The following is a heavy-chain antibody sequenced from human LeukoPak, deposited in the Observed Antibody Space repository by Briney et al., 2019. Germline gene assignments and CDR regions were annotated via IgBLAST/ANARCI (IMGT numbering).Heavy chain of an antibody. CDR2: INHSGST. V-gene: IGHV4-34*01. J-gene: IGHJ4*02. Sequence: PSETLSLTCAVYGGSFSGYYWSWIRQPPGKGLEWIGEINHSGSTNYNPSLKSRVTISVDTSKNQFSLKLSSVTAADTAVYYCARGQVLNDSSGYYAYWGQGTLVTVSS. D-gene: IGHD3-22*01. CDR3: ARGQVLNDSSGYYAY. CDR1: GGSFSGYY.